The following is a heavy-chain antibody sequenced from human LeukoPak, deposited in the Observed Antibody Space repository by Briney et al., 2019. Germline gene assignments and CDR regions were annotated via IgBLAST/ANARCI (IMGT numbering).Heavy chain of an antibody. CDR3: ARGFRGYYGGKNYFDY. Sequence: SETLSLTCAVYGGSFSGYHWSWIRQPPGKGLEWIGEINHSGSTNYNPSLKRRVTISVDTSKTQFSLKLSSVPAADTAVYYCARGFRGYYGGKNYFDYWGQGTLVTVSS. CDR2: INHSGST. V-gene: IGHV4-34*01. J-gene: IGHJ4*02. D-gene: IGHD4-23*01. CDR1: GGSFSGYH.